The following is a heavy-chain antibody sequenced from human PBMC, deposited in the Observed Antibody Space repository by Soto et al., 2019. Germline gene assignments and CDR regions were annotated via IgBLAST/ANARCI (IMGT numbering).Heavy chain of an antibody. CDR2: IYHSGST. D-gene: IGHD5-18*01. J-gene: IGHJ6*02. CDR1: GYSISSGCY. CDR3: AREGFTEIQLWQYYYYGMDV. V-gene: IGHV4-38-2*02. Sequence: SETLSLTCAVSGYSISSGCYWGWIRQPPGKGLEWIGSIYHSGSTYYNPSLKSRVTISVDTSKNQFSLKLSSVTAADTAVYYCAREGFTEIQLWQYYYYGMDVWGQGTTVTVSS.